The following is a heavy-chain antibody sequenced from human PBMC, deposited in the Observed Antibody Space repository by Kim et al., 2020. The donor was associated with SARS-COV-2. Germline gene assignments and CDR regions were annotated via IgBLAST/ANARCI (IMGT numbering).Heavy chain of an antibody. V-gene: IGHV4-38-2*02. CDR2: IYHSGST. Sequence: SETLSLTCTVSGYSISSGYYWGWIRQPPGKGLEWIGSIYHSGSTYYNPSLKSRVTISVDTSKNQFSLKLSSVTAADTAVYYCARDQPSDGYKEGNDYWGQGTLVTVSS. J-gene: IGHJ4*02. D-gene: IGHD5-12*01. CDR1: GYSISSGYY. CDR3: ARDQPSDGYKEGNDY.